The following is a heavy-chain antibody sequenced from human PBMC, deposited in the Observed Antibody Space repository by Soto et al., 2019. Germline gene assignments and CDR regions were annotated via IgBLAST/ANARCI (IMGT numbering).Heavy chain of an antibody. J-gene: IGHJ4*02. D-gene: IGHD4-17*01. CDR3: ATTSEGTTVTRSDY. Sequence: QVQLQQWGAGLLKPSETLSLTCAVYGGSFSGYYWSWIRQPPGKGLEWIGEINHSGSTNYNPSLKIQAPISVDPSRNQSSRKLGLVTAADTAVYYWATTSEGTTVTRSDYWGRGTLVTVSS. V-gene: IGHV4-34*01. CDR1: GGSFSGYY. CDR2: INHSGST.